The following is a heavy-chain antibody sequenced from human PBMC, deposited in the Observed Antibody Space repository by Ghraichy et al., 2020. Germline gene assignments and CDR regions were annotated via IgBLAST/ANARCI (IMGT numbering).Heavy chain of an antibody. CDR3: AREYCDSTRCFMPDY. V-gene: IGHV1-18*01. CDR2: ISPSNGNT. D-gene: IGHD2-21*01. J-gene: IGHJ4*02. CDR1: GYTFTSVG. Sequence: ASVKVSCKASGYTFTSVGISWVQQAPGQGLEWLGWISPSNGNTDYAQKLQGRVTMTSDTSTSTAYMELRSLKSDDTAAYYCAREYCDSTRCFMPDYWGQGTLVTVSS.